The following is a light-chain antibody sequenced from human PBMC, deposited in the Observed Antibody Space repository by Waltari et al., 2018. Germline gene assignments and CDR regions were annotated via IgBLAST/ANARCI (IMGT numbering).Light chain of an antibody. J-gene: IGLJ2*01. CDR2: EVN. Sequence: QSALTQPPSASGSPGQSVTISCTGANSDVGAYNDVSWYQQHPGKAPKVIIFEVNKRPSGVPDRFSGSKSGNTASLTVSGLQAEDEADYYRTSYAGNNKVVFGGGTSLTVL. CDR3: TSYAGNNKVV. CDR1: NSDVGAYND. V-gene: IGLV2-8*01.